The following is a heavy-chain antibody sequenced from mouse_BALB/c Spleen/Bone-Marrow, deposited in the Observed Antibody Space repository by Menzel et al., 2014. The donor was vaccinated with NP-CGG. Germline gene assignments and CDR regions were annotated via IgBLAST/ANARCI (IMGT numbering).Heavy chain of an antibody. CDR1: GFTFTDYY. J-gene: IGHJ4*01. V-gene: IGHV7-3*02. Sequence: EVHLVESGGGLVQPGGSLRLSCATSGFTFTDYYMSWVRQPPGKALEWLGFIRNKANGYTTEYSVSVKGRFTISRDNPKSILYLQMNALRSYDSATCYCARDGYYAMDYWGQGTSVTVSS. CDR2: IRNKANGYTT. CDR3: ARDGYYAMDY.